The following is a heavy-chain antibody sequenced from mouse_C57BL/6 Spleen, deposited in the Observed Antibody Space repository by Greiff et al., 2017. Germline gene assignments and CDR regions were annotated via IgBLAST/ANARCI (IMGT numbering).Heavy chain of an antibody. Sequence: QVQLQQPGTELVKPGASVKLSCKASGYTFTSYWMHWVKQRPGPGLEWIGNINPSNGGTNYNEKFKSKATLTVDKSSSTAYMQLSSLTSEDSAVYDCAREGSYEGDSRASMDYWGQGTSVTVSS. D-gene: IGHD2-3*01. J-gene: IGHJ4*01. V-gene: IGHV1-53*01. CDR3: AREGSYEGDSRASMDY. CDR1: GYTFTSYW. CDR2: INPSNGGT.